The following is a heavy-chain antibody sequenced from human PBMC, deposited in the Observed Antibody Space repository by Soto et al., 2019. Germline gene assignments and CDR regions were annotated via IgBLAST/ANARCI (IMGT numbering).Heavy chain of an antibody. J-gene: IGHJ6*02. CDR3: ARSWSGSTSGRVDV. Sequence: PGGSLRLSCAASGFNFDDHVMHWVRQVPGKGLEWVGHINWDGYSIGYGGSVRGRFSISRDNAKNTLYLQMNSLRPEDTALYFCARSWSGSTSGRVDVWGQGTTVTVSS. D-gene: IGHD3-3*01. CDR2: INWDGYSI. CDR1: GFNFDDHV. V-gene: IGHV3-9*01.